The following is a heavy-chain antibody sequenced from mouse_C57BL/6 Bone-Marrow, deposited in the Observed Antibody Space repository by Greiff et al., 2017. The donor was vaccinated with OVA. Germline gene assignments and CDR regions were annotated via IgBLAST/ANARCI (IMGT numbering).Heavy chain of an antibody. V-gene: IGHV1-80*01. CDR2: IYPGDGDT. CDR1: GYAFSSYW. CDR3: ANYGSSYGAMDY. D-gene: IGHD1-1*01. J-gene: IGHJ4*01. Sequence: VQLQQSGAELVKPGASVKISCKASGYAFSSYWMHWVKQRPGKGLEWIGQIYPGDGDTNYNGKFKGKATLTADKSSSTAYMQLSSLTSEDSAVYFCANYGSSYGAMDYWGQGTSVTVSS.